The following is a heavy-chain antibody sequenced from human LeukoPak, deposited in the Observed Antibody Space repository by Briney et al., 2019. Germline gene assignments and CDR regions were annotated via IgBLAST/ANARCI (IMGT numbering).Heavy chain of an antibody. CDR2: IYSGGST. CDR3: ARDRVLLWFGEPDY. CDR1: GFTVSSNY. Sequence: GVLRLSCAASGFTVSSNYMSWVRQAPGKGLEWVSVIYSGGSTYYADSVKGRFTISRDNSKNTLYLQMNSLRAEDTAVYYCARDRVLLWFGEPDYWGQGTLVTVSS. D-gene: IGHD3-10*01. J-gene: IGHJ4*02. V-gene: IGHV3-66*01.